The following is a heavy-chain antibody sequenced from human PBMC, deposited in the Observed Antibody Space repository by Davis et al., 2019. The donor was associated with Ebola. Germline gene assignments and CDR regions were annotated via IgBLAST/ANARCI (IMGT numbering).Heavy chain of an antibody. D-gene: IGHD4-17*01. J-gene: IGHJ6*02. V-gene: IGHV1-69*13. CDR3: ARDRTVKGGDYYYYGMDV. Sequence: SVKVSCKASGGTFSSYAISWVRQAPGQGLEWMGGIIPIFGTANYAQKFQGRVTITADESTSTAYMELSSLRSEDTAVYYCARDRTVKGGDYYYYGMDVWGQGTTVTVSS. CDR1: GGTFSSYA. CDR2: IIPIFGTA.